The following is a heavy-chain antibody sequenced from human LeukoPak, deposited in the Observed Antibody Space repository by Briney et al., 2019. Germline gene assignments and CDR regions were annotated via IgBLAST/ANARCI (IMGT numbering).Heavy chain of an antibody. V-gene: IGHV3-53*01. CDR1: GFTVSSSY. J-gene: IGHJ4*02. CDR3: AKGSSGYLEATFDY. D-gene: IGHD3-22*01. CDR2: IYSGGNT. Sequence: GGSLRLSCAASGFTVSSSYMSWVRQAPGKGLEWVSVIYSGGNTYYADSVKGRFTISRDNSKNTLYLQMNSLRAEDTAVYYCAKGSSGYLEATFDYWGQGTLVTVSS.